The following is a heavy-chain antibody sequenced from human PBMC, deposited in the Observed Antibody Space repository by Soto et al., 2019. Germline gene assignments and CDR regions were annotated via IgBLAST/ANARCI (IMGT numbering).Heavy chain of an antibody. CDR2: ISLYSDGT. J-gene: IGHJ5*02. Sequence: QVQLVQSGGEVKRPGASVKVSCKTSGYTFSNYGITWVRLAPGQPLEWLGWISLYSDGTNYAQKFQGRVSMTKDTSTTAAYMELRSLRSDDTAVYYCSRVVPGAAAWFGPWGQGTLVTVSS. CDR3: SRVVPGAAAWFGP. V-gene: IGHV1-18*01. CDR1: GYTFSNYG. D-gene: IGHD2-2*01.